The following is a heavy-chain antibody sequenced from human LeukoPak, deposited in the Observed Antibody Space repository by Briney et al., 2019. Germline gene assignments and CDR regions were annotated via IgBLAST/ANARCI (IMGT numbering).Heavy chain of an antibody. CDR2: INEDGGVK. CDR3: AKVPRDSDCY. D-gene: IGHD2-21*02. Sequence: GGSLRLSCAVSGGTFSAYWMAWVRQSPGKGLEWVAEINEDGGVKYYVDSMKGRFTISRDNAKNSLYLQMNSLGAEDTAVYYCAKVPRDSDCYWGQGILVTVSS. J-gene: IGHJ4*02. V-gene: IGHV3-7*01. CDR1: GGTFSAYW.